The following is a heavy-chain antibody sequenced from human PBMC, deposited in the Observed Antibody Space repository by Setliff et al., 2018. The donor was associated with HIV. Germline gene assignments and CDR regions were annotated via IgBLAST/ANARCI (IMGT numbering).Heavy chain of an antibody. D-gene: IGHD6-19*01. CDR3: VMNGWYSLEY. J-gene: IGHJ4*02. Sequence: PSETLSLTCAVSGDSISSHDWWSWVRQPPGKGLEWIGEIHHSGSTNYDPSLKSRVTILVDKSKIEFSLKFNSVTAADTAVYYCVMNGWYSLEYWGQGMLVTVSS. CDR1: GDSISSHDW. V-gene: IGHV4-4*02. CDR2: IHHSGST.